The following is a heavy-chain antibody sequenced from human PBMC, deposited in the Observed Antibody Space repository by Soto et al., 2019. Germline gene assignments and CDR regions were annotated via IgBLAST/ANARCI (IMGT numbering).Heavy chain of an antibody. D-gene: IGHD3-22*01. CDR2: IKQDGSEK. CDR3: ASTDNYDSSGSRVES. J-gene: IGHJ4*02. CDR1: GFTFSSYW. V-gene: IGHV3-7*01. Sequence: EVQLVESGGGLVQPGGSLRLSCAASGFTFSSYWMSWVRQAPGKGLEWVANIKQDGSEKYYVDSVKGRVTISRDNAKNSLYLQMTSLRAADTAVYYCASTDNYDSSGSRVESWGQGTLVTVSS.